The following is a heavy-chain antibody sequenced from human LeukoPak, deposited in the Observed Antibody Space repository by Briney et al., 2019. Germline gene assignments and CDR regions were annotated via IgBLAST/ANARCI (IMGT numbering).Heavy chain of an antibody. D-gene: IGHD3-22*01. CDR2: IYPGDSDT. Sequence: GESLKISCKGSGYSFTSYWIGWVRQMPGKGLEWMGTIYPGDSDTRYSPSFQGQVTISADKSISTAYLQWSSLKASDTAIYYCARRSYYDSRGYYNLDYWGQGTLVTVSS. V-gene: IGHV5-51*01. J-gene: IGHJ4*02. CDR3: ARRSYYDSRGYYNLDY. CDR1: GYSFTSYW.